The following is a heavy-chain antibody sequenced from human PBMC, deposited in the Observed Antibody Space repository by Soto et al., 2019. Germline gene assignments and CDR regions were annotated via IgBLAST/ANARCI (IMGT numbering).Heavy chain of an antibody. V-gene: IGHV1-8*01. J-gene: IGHJ5*02. CDR2: MNPNSGNT. CDR1: GYSFSDYD. Sequence: QVQLVQSGAEVKKPGASVKVSCKASGYSFSDYDINWVRQATGQGAEWMGWMNPNSGNTGYAQKFQGRVTMTRNTSINTAYMELSSLASEDTAVYYCARDNRYNWNDEGWFDPWGQGTLVTVSS. CDR3: ARDNRYNWNDEGWFDP. D-gene: IGHD1-20*01.